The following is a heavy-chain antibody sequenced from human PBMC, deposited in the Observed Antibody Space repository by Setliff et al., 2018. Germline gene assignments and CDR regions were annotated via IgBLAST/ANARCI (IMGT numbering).Heavy chain of an antibody. Sequence: ASVKVSCKASGYTFTNYGINWVRQAPGQGLEWMGWINNYNMNTNYPQKFLGRVTMTTDTSTSTAYMELRSLRPDDTAVYYCARAGLAAAGRKGVFDHWGQRTLVTVSS. CDR1: GYTFTNYG. CDR3: ARAGLAAAGRKGVFDH. J-gene: IGHJ4*02. D-gene: IGHD6-25*01. CDR2: INNYNMNT. V-gene: IGHV1-18*01.